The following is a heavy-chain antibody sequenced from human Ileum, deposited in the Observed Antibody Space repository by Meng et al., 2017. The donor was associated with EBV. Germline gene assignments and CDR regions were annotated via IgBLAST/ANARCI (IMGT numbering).Heavy chain of an antibody. CDR1: GGSHSGINYY. CDR2: IYNSGCT. V-gene: IGHV4-30-4*01. Sequence: VRVQESGPGRVKHSQTLSRACTASGGSHSGINYYRSSFRQPTGKGVAWSGHIYNSGCTYSTPSLKSRITISVDTSKNQSSRKLSPVTATDTAVYYCARGQKGYCDLWGRGTLVTVSS. J-gene: IGHJ2*01. CDR3: ARGQKGYCDL.